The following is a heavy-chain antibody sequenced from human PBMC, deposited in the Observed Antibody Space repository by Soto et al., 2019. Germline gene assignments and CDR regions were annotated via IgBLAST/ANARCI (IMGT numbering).Heavy chain of an antibody. Sequence: GGSLRLSCAASGFTVSSSYMSWVRQAPGKGLEWVSVIYSGGSTYYADSVKGRFTISRDNSKNTLYLQMNSLRAEDTAVYYCARVVSVTSNWFDPWGQGTLVTFSS. CDR2: IYSGGST. V-gene: IGHV3-53*01. CDR3: ARVVSVTSNWFDP. CDR1: GFTVSSSY. J-gene: IGHJ5*02. D-gene: IGHD4-4*01.